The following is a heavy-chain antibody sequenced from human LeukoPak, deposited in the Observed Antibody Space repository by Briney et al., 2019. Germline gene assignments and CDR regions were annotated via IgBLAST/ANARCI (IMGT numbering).Heavy chain of an antibody. V-gene: IGHV3-7*01. Sequence: GGSLRLSCAASGFSLSDYWMGWVRQAPGKGLEWVANIKEYGTEEYHVDSVKGRFTISRDNAKNSLSLQMNSLRAEDTAVYYCATMRLDFWSGYYVRGYYLDYWGQGTLVTVSS. D-gene: IGHD3-3*01. J-gene: IGHJ4*02. CDR3: ATMRLDFWSGYYVRGYYLDY. CDR1: GFSLSDYW. CDR2: IKEYGTEE.